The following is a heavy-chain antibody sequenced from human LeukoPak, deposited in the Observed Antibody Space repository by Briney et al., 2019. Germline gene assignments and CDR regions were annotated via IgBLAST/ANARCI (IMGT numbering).Heavy chain of an antibody. Sequence: GGSLRLSCAVSGFTFSDYWMSWVRQAPGKGLEWVANIKQDGNEKHYVDSVKGRFTISRDNAKNSLYLQMNSLRAEDTAVYYCARHTTLDPWGQGALVTVSS. V-gene: IGHV3-7*01. J-gene: IGHJ5*02. CDR1: GFTFSDYW. CDR2: IKQDGNEK. D-gene: IGHD1-14*01. CDR3: ARHTTLDP.